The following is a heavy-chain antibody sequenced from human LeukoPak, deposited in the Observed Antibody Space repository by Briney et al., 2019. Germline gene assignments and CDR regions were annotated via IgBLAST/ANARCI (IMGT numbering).Heavy chain of an antibody. Sequence: PGGSLRLSCTASGFTFSSFGMHWVRQAPGKGLEWVALIWYDGSHRSFADSVKGRFTISRDNAKNSLYLQMNSLRAEDTAMYYCARDQYYFDSSGYYYWWDYWGQGTLVTVSS. V-gene: IGHV3-33*01. CDR1: GFTFSSFG. CDR2: IWYDGSHR. CDR3: ARDQYYFDSSGYYYWWDY. D-gene: IGHD3-22*01. J-gene: IGHJ4*02.